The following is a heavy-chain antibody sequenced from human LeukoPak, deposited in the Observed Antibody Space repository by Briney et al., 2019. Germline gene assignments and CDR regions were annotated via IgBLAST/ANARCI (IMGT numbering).Heavy chain of an antibody. V-gene: IGHV3-23*01. CDR1: GFTFSSYG. CDR2: ISGSGGST. J-gene: IGHJ6*03. Sequence: GGSLRLSCAASGFTFSSYGMSWVRQAPGKGLEWVSAISGSGGSTYYADSVKGRFTISRDNSKDTLYLQMNSLRAEDTAVYYCAKFSVLYGDYDLAPGDYYYYMDVWGKGTTVTISS. CDR3: AKFSVLYGDYDLAPGDYYYYMDV. D-gene: IGHD4-17*01.